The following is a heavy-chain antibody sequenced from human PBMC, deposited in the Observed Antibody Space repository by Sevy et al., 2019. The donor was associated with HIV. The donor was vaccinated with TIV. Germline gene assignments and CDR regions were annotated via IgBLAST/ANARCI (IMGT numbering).Heavy chain of an antibody. CDR3: ARVRGPTVVLFYFDY. J-gene: IGHJ4*02. CDR2: IYSGGST. V-gene: IGHV3-53*01. D-gene: IGHD4-17*01. CDR1: GFTVSSNY. Sequence: GGSLRLSCTASGFTVSSNYMSWVRQAPGKGLEWVSVIYSGGSTYYADSVKGRFTISRDNSKNTLYLQMNSLRAEDTAVYYCARVRGPTVVLFYFDYWGQGTLVTVSS.